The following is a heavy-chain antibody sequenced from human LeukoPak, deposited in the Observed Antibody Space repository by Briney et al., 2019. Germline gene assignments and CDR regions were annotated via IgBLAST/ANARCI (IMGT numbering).Heavy chain of an antibody. CDR3: AKDVVPAAIIVAEYFQH. CDR2: IYSGGNT. D-gene: IGHD2-2*01. CDR1: GFTVSSNY. J-gene: IGHJ1*01. V-gene: IGHV3-53*01. Sequence: GGSLRLSCAASGFTVSSNYMSWVRQAPGKGLEWVSVIYSGGNTNYADSVKGRFTISRDNSKNTLYLQMNSLRAEDTAVYYCAKDVVPAAIIVAEYFQHWGQGTLVTVSS.